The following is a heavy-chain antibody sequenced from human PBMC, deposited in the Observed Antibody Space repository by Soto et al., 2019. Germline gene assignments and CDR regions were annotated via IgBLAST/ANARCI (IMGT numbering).Heavy chain of an antibody. CDR1: GGTFSSYT. CDR2: IIPILGIA. Sequence: SVKVSCKASGGTFSSYTISWVRQAPGQGLEWIGRIIPILGIANYAQKFQGRVTITEDKSTSTAYMVLSSLRSEDTAVYYCARAPEYYDILTGYSPIYYYYGMDVWG. V-gene: IGHV1-69*02. D-gene: IGHD3-9*01. CDR3: ARAPEYYDILTGYSPIYYYYGMDV. J-gene: IGHJ6*02.